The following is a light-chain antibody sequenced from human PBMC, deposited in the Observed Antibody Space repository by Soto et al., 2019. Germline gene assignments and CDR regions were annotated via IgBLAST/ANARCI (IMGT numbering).Light chain of an antibody. J-gene: IGKJ1*01. Sequence: DIVMTQSPDSLAVSLGERATINCKSSQTLLDSSNNKASLSWYQQKPGQPPKLLIYWTSTREFGVPDRFSGSGSGTDFTLTISSLQAEDVAVYYCQQYYDSPWTFGQGTKVDIK. V-gene: IGKV4-1*01. CDR3: QQYYDSPWT. CDR2: WTS. CDR1: QTLLDSSNNKAS.